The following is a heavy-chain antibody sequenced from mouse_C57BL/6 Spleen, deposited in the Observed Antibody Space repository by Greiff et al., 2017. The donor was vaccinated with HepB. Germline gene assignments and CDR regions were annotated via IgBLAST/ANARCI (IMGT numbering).Heavy chain of an antibody. CDR1: GFSLTSYG. V-gene: IGHV2-2*01. J-gene: IGHJ3*01. Sequence: VKVVESGPGLVQPSQSLSITCTVSGFSLTSYGVHWVRQCPGKGLEWLGVIWSGGSTDYNAAFISRLSISKDNSKSQVFFKMNSLQADDTAIYYCASPRPFAYWGQGTLVTVSA. CDR3: ASPRPFAY. CDR2: IWSGGST.